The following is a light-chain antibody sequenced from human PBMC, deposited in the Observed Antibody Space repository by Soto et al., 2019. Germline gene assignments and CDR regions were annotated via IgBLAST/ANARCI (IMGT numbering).Light chain of an antibody. V-gene: IGKV1-39*01. Sequence: DIQMTQSPSSLSASVGDRVTITCRASQSISSYLNWYQQKPGKAPKLLIYAASSLQSGVPSRFSGSGSGTDFTLTISILQPEDFATYYCQQSYSTPPITLGQGTRLEIK. CDR2: AAS. CDR3: QQSYSTPPIT. CDR1: QSISSY. J-gene: IGKJ5*01.